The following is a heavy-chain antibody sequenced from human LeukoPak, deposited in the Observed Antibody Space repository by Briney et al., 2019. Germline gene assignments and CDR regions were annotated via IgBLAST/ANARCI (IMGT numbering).Heavy chain of an antibody. J-gene: IGHJ3*02. D-gene: IGHD6-19*01. CDR2: IKQDGSEK. CDR3: ARDLMVVAVAGTFSGDNAFDI. Sequence: QTGGSLRLSCATSGFTFTTYWMNWVRQAPGKGLEWVANIKQDGSEKYYVDSVKGRFTISRDNAKNSLYLQMNSLRAEDTAVYYCARDLMVVAVAGTFSGDNAFDIWGQGTMVTVSS. CDR1: GFTFTTYW. V-gene: IGHV3-7*01.